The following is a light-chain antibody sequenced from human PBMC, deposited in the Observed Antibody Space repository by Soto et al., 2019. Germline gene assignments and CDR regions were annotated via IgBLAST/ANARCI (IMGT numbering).Light chain of an antibody. CDR1: SSDVGGYNY. CDR3: CSYAGSFVV. V-gene: IGLV2-11*01. J-gene: IGLJ2*01. Sequence: QSALTQPRSVSGSPGQSVTISCTGNSSDVGGYNYVSWYQQHPGKAPKLMIYDVSKRPSGVPDRFSGSKSGNTASLTISGLQDEDEADYYCCSYAGSFVVFGGGTKLTVL. CDR2: DVS.